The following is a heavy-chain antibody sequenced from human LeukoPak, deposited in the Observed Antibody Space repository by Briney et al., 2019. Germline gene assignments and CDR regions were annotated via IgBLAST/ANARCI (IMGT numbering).Heavy chain of an antibody. CDR1: GGSFSGYY. J-gene: IGHJ5*02. CDR2: INHSGST. CDR3: ARGGRSGWYDWFDP. V-gene: IGHV4-34*01. Sequence: SETLSLTCAVYGGSFSGYYWSWIRQPPGKGLEWIGEINHSGSTNYNPFLKSRVTISVDTSKNQFSLKLSSVTAADTAVYYCARGGRSGWYDWFDPWGQGTLVTVSS. D-gene: IGHD6-19*01.